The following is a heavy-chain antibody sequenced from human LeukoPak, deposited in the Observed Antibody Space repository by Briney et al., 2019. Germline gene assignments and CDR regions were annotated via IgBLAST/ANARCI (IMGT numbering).Heavy chain of an antibody. CDR3: TRQRGRDGRRGWYFDL. D-gene: IGHD5-24*01. Sequence: SETLSLTCAVSGGSISSSNWWSWVRQPPGKGLEWIGEIYHSGSTNYNPSLKSRVTISVDKSKNQFSLKLSSVTAADTAVYYCTRQRGRDGRRGWYFDLWGRGTLVTVSS. J-gene: IGHJ2*01. CDR1: GGSISSSNW. CDR2: IYHSGST. V-gene: IGHV4-4*02.